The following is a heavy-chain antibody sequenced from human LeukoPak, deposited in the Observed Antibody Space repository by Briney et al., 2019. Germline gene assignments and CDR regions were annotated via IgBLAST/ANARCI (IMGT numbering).Heavy chain of an antibody. Sequence: GGSLRLSCAASGFTFSSFAMSWVRQAPGKGLEWVSGISGSGGDTYYADSVKGRFTISRDNSKNTLNLQMNSLRAEDTALYYCAKDQNYESSGYYGGFDYWGQGTLVTVSS. V-gene: IGHV3-23*01. CDR3: AKDQNYESSGYYGGFDY. CDR2: ISGSGGDT. D-gene: IGHD3-22*01. J-gene: IGHJ4*02. CDR1: GFTFSSFA.